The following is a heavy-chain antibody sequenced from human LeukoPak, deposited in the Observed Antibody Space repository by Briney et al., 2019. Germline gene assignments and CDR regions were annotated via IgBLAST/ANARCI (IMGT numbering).Heavy chain of an antibody. J-gene: IGHJ4*02. Sequence: SVTVSCKASGGTFSSYAISWVRQAPGQGLEWMGRIIPILGIANYAQKFQGRVTITADKSTSTAYMELSSLRSEDTAVYYCARVVAAAGRYYFDYWGQGTLVTVSS. CDR2: IIPILGIA. CDR3: ARVVAAAGRYYFDY. V-gene: IGHV1-69*04. CDR1: GGTFSSYA. D-gene: IGHD6-13*01.